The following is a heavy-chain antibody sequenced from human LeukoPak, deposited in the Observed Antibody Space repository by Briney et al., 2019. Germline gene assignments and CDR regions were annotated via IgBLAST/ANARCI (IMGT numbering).Heavy chain of an antibody. V-gene: IGHV3-23*01. CDR3: TGHHQAYSRTH. D-gene: IGHD4-11*01. CDR2: ISGSGGST. J-gene: IGHJ4*02. Sequence: GGSLRLSCAASGFTFSSYGMSWVRQAPGKGLEWVSAISGSGGSTYYADSVKGRFTISRDNAKDTLYLQMNSLRAEDTAVYYCTGHHQAYSRTHWGQGTLVTVSS. CDR1: GFTFSSYG.